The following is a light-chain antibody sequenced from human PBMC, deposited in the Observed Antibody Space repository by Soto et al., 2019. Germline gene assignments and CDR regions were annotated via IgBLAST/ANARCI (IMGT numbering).Light chain of an antibody. Sequence: DLQMTQSPSSLSASVGDRVTITCRASQSISSYLNWYQQKPGKAPKLLIYAVSSLPSGVPSRFSGSGSGTDFTLTIISLQPEDFATYYCQQSYSTPRTFGQGTKVEIK. J-gene: IGKJ1*01. CDR3: QQSYSTPRT. CDR2: AVS. CDR1: QSISSY. V-gene: IGKV1-39*01.